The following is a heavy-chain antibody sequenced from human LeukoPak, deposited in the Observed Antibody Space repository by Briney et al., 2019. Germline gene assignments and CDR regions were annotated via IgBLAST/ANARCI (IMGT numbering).Heavy chain of an antibody. J-gene: IGHJ3*02. CDR2: INANSSGT. V-gene: IGHV1-2*04. Sequence: ASVRVSCKASGYTFTGYYMHWVRQAPGQGGEWRGWINANSSGTNYAQKFQGWVTMTRDTSISTAYMGLSRPRSDDTAVYYCARASGNIVVVPAAMRNDVFDIWGQGTMVTVSS. CDR1: GYTFTGYY. CDR3: ARASGNIVVVPAAMRNDVFDI. D-gene: IGHD2-2*01.